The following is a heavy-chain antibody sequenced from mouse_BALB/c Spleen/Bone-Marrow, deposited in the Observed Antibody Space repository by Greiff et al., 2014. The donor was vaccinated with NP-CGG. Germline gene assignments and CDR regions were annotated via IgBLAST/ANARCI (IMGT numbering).Heavy chain of an antibody. CDR1: GFNIKDTY. CDR2: IDPANGNT. Sequence: VQLQQSGAELVKPGASVKLSCAASGFNIKDTYMHWVKQRPEQGLEWIGRIDPANGNTKYDPKFQGKATITADTSSNTAYLQLSSLTSEDTAVYYCARWEYHAMDYWGQGTSVTVSS. CDR3: ARWEYHAMDY. J-gene: IGHJ4*01. D-gene: IGHD4-1*01. V-gene: IGHV14-3*02.